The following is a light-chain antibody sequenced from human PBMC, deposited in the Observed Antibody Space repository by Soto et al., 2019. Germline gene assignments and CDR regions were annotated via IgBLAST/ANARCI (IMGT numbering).Light chain of an antibody. CDR2: AAS. CDR3: QQSYSPPPT. Sequence: DMAQFPSSFFASVVGRVNVTFRSSQSSRSDLNWYQQKPGKAPKLLIYAASRLHSGVPSRFSGSGSGTDFTLTISSLQPEDSENYYCQQSYSPPPTLGQGTRLEIK. CDR1: QSSRSD. V-gene: IGKV1-39*01. J-gene: IGKJ5*01.